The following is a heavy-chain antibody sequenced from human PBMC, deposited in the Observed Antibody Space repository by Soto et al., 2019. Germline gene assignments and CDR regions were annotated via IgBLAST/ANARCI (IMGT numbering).Heavy chain of an antibody. Sequence: SETLSLTCAVSGYSISSGYYWGWIRQPPGKGLEWIGSIYHSGNTYYNPSLKSRVTISVDTSKNQFSLKLSSVTAADTAVYYCARGIRICSSTSCYTSGMDVWGQGTTVTVSS. V-gene: IGHV4-38-2*01. CDR2: IYHSGNT. D-gene: IGHD2-2*02. CDR3: ARGIRICSSTSCYTSGMDV. CDR1: GYSISSGYY. J-gene: IGHJ6*02.